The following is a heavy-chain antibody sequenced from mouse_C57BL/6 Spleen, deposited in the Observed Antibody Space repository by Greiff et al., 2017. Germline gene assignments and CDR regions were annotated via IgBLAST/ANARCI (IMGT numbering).Heavy chain of an antibody. CDR2: FHPYNDDT. V-gene: IGHV1-47*01. CDR1: GYTFTTYP. CDR3: AIYYYGSSYGDWYFDV. D-gene: IGHD1-1*01. Sequence: QVQLQQSGAELVKPGASVKMSCKASGYTFTTYPIEWMKQNHGKSLEWIGNFHPYNDDTKYNEKFKGKATLTVEKSSSTVYLELSRLTSDDSAVYYCAIYYYGSSYGDWYFDVWGTGTTVTVSS. J-gene: IGHJ1*03.